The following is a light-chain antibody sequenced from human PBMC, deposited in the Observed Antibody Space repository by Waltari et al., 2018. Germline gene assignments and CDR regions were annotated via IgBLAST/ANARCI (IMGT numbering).Light chain of an antibody. V-gene: IGKV1-9*01. J-gene: IGKJ2*03. CDR2: YPN. CDR1: QGINSY. CDR3: QQGNSYPYS. Sequence: DIQMSQSPYSLSASVGDRVTVTCRASQGINSYLNWYRHKPGNAPKLLIYYPNNLACWLPSRFSVIASGTDFTLTISSLQPEDFATYYCQQGNSYPYSFGQGTKVEIK.